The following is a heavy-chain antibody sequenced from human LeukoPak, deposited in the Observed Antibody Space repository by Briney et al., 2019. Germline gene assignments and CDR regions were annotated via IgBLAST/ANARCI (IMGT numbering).Heavy chain of an antibody. J-gene: IGHJ3*02. V-gene: IGHV3-53*01. CDR3: AKGATTVTTFDAFDI. D-gene: IGHD4-17*01. CDR2: IYSGGST. CDR1: GFTFSTYS. Sequence: PGGSLRLSCAASGFTFSTYSMNWVRQAPGKGLEWVSVIYSGGSTYYADSVKGRFTISRDNSKNTLYLQMNSLRAEDTAVYYCAKGATTVTTFDAFDIWGQGTMVTVSS.